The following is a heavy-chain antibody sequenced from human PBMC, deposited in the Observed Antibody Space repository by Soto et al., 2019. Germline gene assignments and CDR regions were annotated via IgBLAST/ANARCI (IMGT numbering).Heavy chain of an antibody. J-gene: IGHJ6*02. CDR1: GFTFSSYG. V-gene: IGHV3-30*18. CDR2: ISYDGSNK. Sequence: QVQLVESGGGVVQPGRSLRLSCAASGFTFSSYGMHWVRQAPGKGLEWVAVISYDGSNKYYADSVKGRFTISRDNSKNTLYLQMNSLRAEDTAVYYCAKGLAIVLVPAAMNYYYGMDVWGQGTTITVS. CDR3: AKGLAIVLVPAAMNYYYGMDV. D-gene: IGHD2-2*01.